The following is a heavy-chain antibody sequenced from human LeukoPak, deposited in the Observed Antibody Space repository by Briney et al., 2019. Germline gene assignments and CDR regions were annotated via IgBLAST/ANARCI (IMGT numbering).Heavy chain of an antibody. Sequence: SETLSLTCTVSGGSISSSSYYWGWIRQPPGKGLEWIGSIYYSGSTYYNPSLKSRVTISVDTSKNQFSLKLSSVTAADTAVYYCASALGILTGYYTVEWFDPWGQGTLVTVSS. D-gene: IGHD3-9*01. J-gene: IGHJ5*02. CDR2: IYYSGST. CDR3: ASALGILTGYYTVEWFDP. CDR1: GGSISSSSYY. V-gene: IGHV4-39*07.